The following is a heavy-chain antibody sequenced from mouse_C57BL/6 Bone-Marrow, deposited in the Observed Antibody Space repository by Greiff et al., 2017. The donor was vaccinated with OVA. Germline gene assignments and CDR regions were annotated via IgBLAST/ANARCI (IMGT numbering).Heavy chain of an antibody. D-gene: IGHD3-2*02. CDR1: GFNIKDYY. V-gene: IGHV1-50*01. Sequence: QVQLQQSGAELVKPGASVKLSCTASGFNIKDYYMHWVKQRTEQGLEWIGEIDPSDSYTNYNQKFKGKATLTVDTSSSTAYMQLSSLASEDSAVYYCARLDSSGYRFAYWGQGTLVTVSA. J-gene: IGHJ3*01. CDR3: ARLDSSGYRFAY. CDR2: IDPSDSYT.